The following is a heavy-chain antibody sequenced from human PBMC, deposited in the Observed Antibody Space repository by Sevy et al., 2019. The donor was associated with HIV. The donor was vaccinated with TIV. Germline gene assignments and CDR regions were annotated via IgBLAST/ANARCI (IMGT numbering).Heavy chain of an antibody. V-gene: IGHV3-30-3*01. D-gene: IGHD1-26*01. J-gene: IGHJ4*01. CDR1: VFAFSTHA. CDR2: ISYEGTET. CDR3: ARDGGYSVKWYPLY. Sequence: GGSLRLSCVASVFAFSTHAMHWVRQAPGKGLEWVAVISYEGTETFYAASVEGRFTISRDNSKNMLSLQINSLRPEDTAVYYCARDGGYSVKWYPLYWGHGTLVTVSS.